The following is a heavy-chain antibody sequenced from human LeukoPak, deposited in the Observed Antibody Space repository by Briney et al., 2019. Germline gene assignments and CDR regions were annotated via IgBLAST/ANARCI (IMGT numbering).Heavy chain of an antibody. CDR2: INPNSGGT. D-gene: IGHD3-16*01. CDR3: ARDSGASFGAPQGGFDP. Sequence: ASVKVSCKASGGTFSSYAISWVRQAPGQGLEWMGWINPNSGGTNYAQKFQGWVTMTRDTSISTAYMELSRLRSDDTAVYYCARDSGASFGAPQGGFDPWGQGTLVTVSS. J-gene: IGHJ5*02. V-gene: IGHV1-2*04. CDR1: GGTFSSYA.